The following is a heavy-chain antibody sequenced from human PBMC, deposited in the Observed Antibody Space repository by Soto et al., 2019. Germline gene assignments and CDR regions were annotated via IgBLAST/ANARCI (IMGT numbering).Heavy chain of an antibody. CDR3: ARGGDNWNDFGPDNQFYFDY. D-gene: IGHD1-1*01. J-gene: IGHJ4*02. CDR1: GFTFSSYA. Sequence: PGGSLRLSCAASGFTFSSYAMSWVRQAPGKGLEWVSAISGSGGSTYYADSVKGRFTISRDNSKNTLYLQMNSLRAEDTAVYYCARGGDNWNDFGPDNQFYFDYWGQGTPVTVSS. V-gene: IGHV3-23*01. CDR2: ISGSGGST.